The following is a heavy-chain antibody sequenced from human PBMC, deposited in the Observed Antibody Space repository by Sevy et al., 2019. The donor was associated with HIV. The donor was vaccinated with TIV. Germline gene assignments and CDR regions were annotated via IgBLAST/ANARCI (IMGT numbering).Heavy chain of an antibody. CDR3: ARDRAYSALDY. V-gene: IGHV3-7*01. D-gene: IGHD5-18*01. CDR1: GFTFSDSW. CDR2: INEDGSRL. J-gene: IGHJ4*02. Sequence: GGSPRLSCVASGFTFSDSWMTWVRQAPGKGLERIAFINEDGSRLGYVDSVRGRFTISRENTKNSLYLQMNSLRAEDTAVYFCARDRAYSALDYWGQGTLVTVSS.